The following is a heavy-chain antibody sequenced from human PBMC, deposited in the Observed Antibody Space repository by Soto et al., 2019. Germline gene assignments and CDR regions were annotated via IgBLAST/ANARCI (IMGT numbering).Heavy chain of an antibody. V-gene: IGHV3-33*01. CDR1: GFTFSSYG. D-gene: IGHD1-1*01. J-gene: IGHJ4*02. CDR2: IWYDGSNK. CDR3: ARDERPRRHATFYFDY. Sequence: QVQLVESGGGVVQPGRSLRLSCAASGFTFSSYGMHWVRQAPGKGLEWVAVIWYDGSNKYYADCVKGRFTISRDNSKNTLYLQMNSLRAEDTAVYYCARDERPRRHATFYFDYWGQGSLVTVSS.